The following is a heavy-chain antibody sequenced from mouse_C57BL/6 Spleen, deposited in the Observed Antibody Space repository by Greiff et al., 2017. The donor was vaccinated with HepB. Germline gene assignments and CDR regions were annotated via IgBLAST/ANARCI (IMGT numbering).Heavy chain of an antibody. V-gene: IGHV5-6*01. CDR3: ARHEWDLGYFDD. CDR1: GFTFSSYG. D-gene: IGHD4-1*01. CDR2: ISSGGSYT. J-gene: IGHJ2*01. Sequence: EVQRVESGGDLVKPGGSLKLSCAASGFTFSSYGMSWVRQTPDKRLEWVATISSGGSYTYYPDSVKGRFTISRDNAKNTLYLHMSSLKSEDTAMYYCARHEWDLGYFDDWGQGPTLTVSS.